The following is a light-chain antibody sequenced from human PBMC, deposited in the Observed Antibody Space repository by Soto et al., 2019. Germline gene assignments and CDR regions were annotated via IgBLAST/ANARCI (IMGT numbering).Light chain of an antibody. CDR1: QSIGTW. J-gene: IGKJ5*01. V-gene: IGKV1-5*01. CDR2: DAS. Sequence: DIQVTQPPATLSAFVGDRVTISCRARQSIGTWLAWYQQKPGKAPKLLIYDASTLESGVPSRFSGSGSGTEFTLTISSLQPEDVATYYCQEYNSYPVSFGQGTRLEIK. CDR3: QEYNSYPVS.